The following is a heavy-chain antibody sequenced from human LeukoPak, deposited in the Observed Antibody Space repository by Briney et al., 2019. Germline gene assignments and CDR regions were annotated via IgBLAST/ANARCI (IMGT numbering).Heavy chain of an antibody. CDR3: AREGYCSGGSCWGYFDY. CDR2: ISSDGRDN. D-gene: IGHD2-15*01. V-gene: IGHV3-30*04. J-gene: IGHJ4*02. Sequence: GSLRLSCAASGFTFNKYPMHWVRQAPGKGLEWVALISSDGRDNYYADSVKGRFTISRDNSKNTLYLQMNSVRAEDTAVYYCAREGYCSGGSCWGYFDYWGQETLVTVSS. CDR1: GFTFNKYP.